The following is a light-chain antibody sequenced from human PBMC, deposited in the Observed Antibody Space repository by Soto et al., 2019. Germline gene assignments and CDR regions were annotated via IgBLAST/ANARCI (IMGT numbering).Light chain of an antibody. V-gene: IGKV3-15*01. CDR1: QFVSTH. Sequence: EVVMTQSPATLSVSPGERDTLSCRASQFVSTHLAWYQQKPGQAPRLLIYSASTRATGIPARFSGSGYGTEFTITISSLQSEDSAVYYCQQFNNWPPLTFGGGTKVEIK. CDR3: QQFNNWPPLT. J-gene: IGKJ4*01. CDR2: SAS.